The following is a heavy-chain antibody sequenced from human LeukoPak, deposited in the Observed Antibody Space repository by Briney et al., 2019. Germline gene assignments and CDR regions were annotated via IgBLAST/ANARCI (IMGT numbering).Heavy chain of an antibody. D-gene: IGHD6-25*01. V-gene: IGHV3-23*01. CDR1: GFTFSSYA. CDR3: ASDYFLDY. Sequence: GGSLRLSCTVSGFTFSSYATTWVRQAPGKGLEWVSTISDSGARTNYADSAKGRFTISRDNSMNTPYLQMNSLRADDTAVYYCASDYFLDYWGQGTLVTVSS. J-gene: IGHJ4*02. CDR2: ISDSGART.